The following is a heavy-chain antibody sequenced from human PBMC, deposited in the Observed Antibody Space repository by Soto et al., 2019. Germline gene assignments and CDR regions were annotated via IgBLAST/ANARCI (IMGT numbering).Heavy chain of an antibody. CDR3: VMVDNYVTPTPQDV. Sequence: QVQLVQSGDEVKKPGASVKVSCKASGYIFVNYGIAWVRQAPGQGLAWMGWISPYTGNTHAATKVQGRLTMTTDTSKSTAYMDLGSLTSDDTAVYYCVMVDNYVTPTPQDVWGQGTTVTVSS. D-gene: IGHD3-16*01. CDR2: ISPYTGNT. V-gene: IGHV1-18*01. CDR1: GYIFVNYG. J-gene: IGHJ6*02.